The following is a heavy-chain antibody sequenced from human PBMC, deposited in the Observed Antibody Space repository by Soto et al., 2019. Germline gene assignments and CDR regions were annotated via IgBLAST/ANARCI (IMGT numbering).Heavy chain of an antibody. CDR3: ASSEYYYSSEGLFDY. D-gene: IGHD3-22*01. CDR2: ISYDGSNK. CDR1: GFTFSSYA. J-gene: IGHJ4*02. V-gene: IGHV3-30-3*01. Sequence: GGSLRLSCAASGFTFSSYAMHWVRQAPGKGLEWVAVISYDGSNKYYADSVKGRFTISRDNSKNTLYLQMNSLRAEDTAVHYCASSEYYYSSEGLFDYWGQGTLVTVSS.